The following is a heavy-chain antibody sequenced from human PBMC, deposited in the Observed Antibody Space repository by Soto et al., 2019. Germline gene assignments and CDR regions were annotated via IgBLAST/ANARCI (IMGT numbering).Heavy chain of an antibody. CDR1: GFIVTSYT. Sequence: EVQLVESGGGLVKPGGSVRLSCAASGFIVTSYTVNWVRQAPGKGLGWVSSISGSSTYIYYADSVKGRFTISRDNAKNSLSLQLNSLRAEDTAVYYCARDRKIAVAGTSNYFYYGLDVWGQGTTVTVSS. D-gene: IGHD6-19*01. CDR2: ISGSSTYI. CDR3: ARDRKIAVAGTSNYFYYGLDV. V-gene: IGHV3-21*01. J-gene: IGHJ6*02.